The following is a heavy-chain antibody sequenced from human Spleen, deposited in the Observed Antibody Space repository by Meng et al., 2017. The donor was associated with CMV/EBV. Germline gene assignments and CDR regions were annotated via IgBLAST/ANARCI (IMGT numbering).Heavy chain of an antibody. J-gene: IGHJ3*02. Sequence: ASVKVSCKTSGYTFIGYYIHWVRQAPGQGLEWMGWINPKSGATNSIQKFQGRVTLTRDSSISTAYMELSSLRSEDTAVYYCARGMVRGVMTKGAFDIWGQGTMVTVSS. V-gene: IGHV1-2*02. CDR2: INPKSGAT. CDR3: ARGMVRGVMTKGAFDI. D-gene: IGHD3-10*01. CDR1: GYTFIGYY.